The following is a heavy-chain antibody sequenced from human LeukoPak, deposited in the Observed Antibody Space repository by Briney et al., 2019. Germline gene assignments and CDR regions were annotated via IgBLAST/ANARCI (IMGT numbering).Heavy chain of an antibody. CDR3: ARDSSSIPHAFDI. Sequence: GGSLRLSCAASGFTFSSYSMNWVRQAPGKGLEWVSSISSSSSYIYYADSVKGRFTISRDNAKNSLYPQMNSLRAEDTAVYYCARDSSSIPHAFDIWGQGTMVTVSS. J-gene: IGHJ3*02. V-gene: IGHV3-21*01. CDR2: ISSSSSYI. CDR1: GFTFSSYS.